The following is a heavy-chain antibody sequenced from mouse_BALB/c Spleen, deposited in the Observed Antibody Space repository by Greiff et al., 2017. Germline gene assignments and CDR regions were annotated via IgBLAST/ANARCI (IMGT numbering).Heavy chain of an antibody. CDR1: GYTFSSYW. V-gene: IGHV1-9*01. D-gene: IGHD2-1*01. Sequence: VQLQQSGAELMKPGASVKISCKATGYTFSSYWIEWVKQRPGHGLEWIGEILPGSGSTNYNEKFKGKATFTADTSSNTAYMQLSSLTSEDSAVYYCARRGNWFAYWGQGTLVTVSA. J-gene: IGHJ3*01. CDR2: ILPGSGST. CDR3: ARRGNWFAY.